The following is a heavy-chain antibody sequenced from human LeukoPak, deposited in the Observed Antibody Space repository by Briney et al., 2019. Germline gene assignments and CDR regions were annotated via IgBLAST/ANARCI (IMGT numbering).Heavy chain of an antibody. CDR1: GGPIRGSSSY. CDR3: ARAGVDSSSWRLDYYYYMDV. V-gene: IGHV4-39*07. CDR2: IYYSGST. D-gene: IGHD6-13*01. Sequence: PSETLSLTCTVSGGPIRGSSSYWGWIRQPPGKGLQWIGSIYYSGSTYYNPSLKSRVTISVDTSKNQFSLKLSSVTAADTAVYYCARAGVDSSSWRLDYYYYMDVWGKGTTVTVSS. J-gene: IGHJ6*03.